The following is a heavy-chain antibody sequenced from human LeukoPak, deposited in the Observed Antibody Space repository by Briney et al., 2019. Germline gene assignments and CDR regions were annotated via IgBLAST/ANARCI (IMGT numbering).Heavy chain of an antibody. CDR3: ARRYSDSQIDY. D-gene: IGHD4-11*01. CDR1: GYTFAGYN. Sequence: ASVKVSCKASGYTFAGYNIHWVRQAPGQGLDWVGGINPNSGVTNYAQKFQGRVTMTRDTSISTAYMELSRLRSDDTAVYYCARRYSDSQIDYWGQGTLVTVSS. J-gene: IGHJ4*02. V-gene: IGHV1-2*02. CDR2: INPNSGVT.